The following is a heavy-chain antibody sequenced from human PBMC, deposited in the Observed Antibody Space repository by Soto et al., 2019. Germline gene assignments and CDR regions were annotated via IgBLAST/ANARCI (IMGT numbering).Heavy chain of an antibody. D-gene: IGHD6-19*01. CDR2: IIPILGIA. CDR3: AGDHSSRRSY. Sequence: SVRVSCKAAGGTFSSYTIHWVRQAPGQGLEWMGRIIPILGIANYAQKFQGRVTITADKSTSTAYMELSSLRFEVTAVYYCAGDHSSRRSYWGRGTLVTVSS. J-gene: IGHJ4*01. CDR1: GGTFSSYT. V-gene: IGHV1-69*04.